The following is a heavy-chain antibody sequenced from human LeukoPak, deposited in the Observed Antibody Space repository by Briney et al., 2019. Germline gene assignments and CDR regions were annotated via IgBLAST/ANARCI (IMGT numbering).Heavy chain of an antibody. CDR3: ARGVWTEAAGNRWFDP. Sequence: PSQTLSLTCTVSGGSISSGDYYWSWIRRPPGKGLEWIGYIYYSGSTYYNPSLKSRVTISVDTSKNQFSLKLSSVTAADTAVYYCARGVWTEAAGNRWFDPWGQGTLVTVSS. J-gene: IGHJ5*02. CDR2: IYYSGST. CDR1: GGSISSGDYY. V-gene: IGHV4-30-4*01. D-gene: IGHD6-13*01.